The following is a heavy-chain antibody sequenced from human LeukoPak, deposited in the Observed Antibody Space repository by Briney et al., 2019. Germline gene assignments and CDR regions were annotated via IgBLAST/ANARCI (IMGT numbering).Heavy chain of an antibody. CDR3: SFNLGSGSYAFDI. CDR1: GGSISNYY. Sequence: SETLSLTCTVSGGSISNYYWGWIRQPPGKGLEWIGSIYYGGSTYYSPSLKSRVTISLDTSKHQFSLKLSSVTAADTAVYYCSFNLGSGSYAFDIWGQGTMVTVSS. J-gene: IGHJ3*02. D-gene: IGHD3-10*01. V-gene: IGHV4-39*07. CDR2: IYYGGST.